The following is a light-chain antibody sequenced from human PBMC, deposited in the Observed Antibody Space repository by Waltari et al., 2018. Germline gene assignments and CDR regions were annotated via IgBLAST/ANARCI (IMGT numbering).Light chain of an antibody. CDR3: CSYAGSITFWV. J-gene: IGLJ3*02. Sequence: QSALTQPRSVSGSPGQSVTISCTGTSSDVGGYNYVPGYQHHPGKAPKLIIYDVTKRPAGVPDRFSASKSDNTASLTISGLQAEDEADYYCCSYAGSITFWVFGGGTKLTVL. CDR1: SSDVGGYNY. CDR2: DVT. V-gene: IGLV2-11*01.